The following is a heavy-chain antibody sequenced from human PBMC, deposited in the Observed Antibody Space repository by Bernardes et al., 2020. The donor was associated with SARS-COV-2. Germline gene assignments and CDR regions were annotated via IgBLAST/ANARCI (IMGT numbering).Heavy chain of an antibody. V-gene: IGHV1-18*04. J-gene: IGHJ4*02. CDR1: GYTFISYG. D-gene: IGHD1-26*01. CDR2: ISGYNGIT. CDR3: ARGDKWDPTETIFDY. Sequence: ASVKVSCKAAGYTFISYGINWVRQAPGQGLEWMGWISGYNGITNYAQKLQGRVTMTTDTSTSTAYMELRSLRSDDTAGYYCARGDKWDPTETIFDYWGQGTLVTVSS.